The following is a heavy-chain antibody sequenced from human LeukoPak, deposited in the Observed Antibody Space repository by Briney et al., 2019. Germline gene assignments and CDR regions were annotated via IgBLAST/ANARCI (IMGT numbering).Heavy chain of an antibody. CDR3: ARGGIAVAGNPGDFQH. Sequence: SETLSLTCAVYGGSFSGYYWSWLRQPPGKGLEWIGEINHSGSTNHNPSLKSRVTISVDTSKNQFSLKLSSVTAADTAVYYCARGGIAVAGNPGDFQHWGQGTLVTVSS. CDR1: GGSFSGYY. D-gene: IGHD6-19*01. CDR2: INHSGST. V-gene: IGHV4-34*01. J-gene: IGHJ1*01.